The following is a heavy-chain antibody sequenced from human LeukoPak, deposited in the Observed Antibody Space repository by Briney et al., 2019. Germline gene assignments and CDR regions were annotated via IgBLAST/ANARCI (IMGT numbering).Heavy chain of an antibody. Sequence: GGSLRLSCAASGFSFRSYSLNWGRQSPGRGLEWISYIGGGGDAIYYADSVRGHFTISRDNAKNSVYLQMNSLRVEDTAVYYCAKGQYSGYDSQPDYWGRGTLVTVSS. CDR1: GFSFRSYS. J-gene: IGHJ4*02. D-gene: IGHD5-12*01. CDR2: IGGGGDAI. CDR3: AKGQYSGYDSQPDY. V-gene: IGHV3-48*04.